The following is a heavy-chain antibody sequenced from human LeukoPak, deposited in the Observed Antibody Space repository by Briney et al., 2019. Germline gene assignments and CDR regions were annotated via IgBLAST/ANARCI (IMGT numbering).Heavy chain of an antibody. CDR3: ARGGRSPYFDWSGDYFDY. CDR1: GFTFSSYA. V-gene: IGHV3-23*01. CDR2: ISGSGGST. Sequence: GGSLRLSCAASGFTFSSYAMSWVRQAPGKGLEWVSAISGSGGSTYYADSVKGRFTISRDNSKNTLYLQMNSLRAEDTAVYYCARGGRSPYFDWSGDYFDYWGQGTLVTVSS. J-gene: IGHJ4*02. D-gene: IGHD3-9*01.